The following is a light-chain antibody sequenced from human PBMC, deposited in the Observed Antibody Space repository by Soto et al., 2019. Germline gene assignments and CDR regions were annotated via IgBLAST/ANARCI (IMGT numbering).Light chain of an antibody. Sequence: DIVLTQSPGTLSLSPGQRATLSCRASQSISSSFLAWYQQKPGQAPRLLIYAASSRATGIPDRFSGGGSGTDFTLTISRLEPDDFATYYCQQYDNRPLTFGGGTKVDI. CDR2: AAS. J-gene: IGKJ4*01. CDR1: QSISSSF. V-gene: IGKV3-20*01. CDR3: QQYDNRPLT.